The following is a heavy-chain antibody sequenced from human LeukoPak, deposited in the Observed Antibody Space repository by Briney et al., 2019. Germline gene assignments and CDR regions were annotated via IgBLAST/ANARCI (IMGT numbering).Heavy chain of an antibody. CDR1: GFTFTEYS. J-gene: IGHJ6*03. V-gene: IGHV3-48*04. D-gene: IGHD3-10*01. Sequence: PGGSLRLSCAASGFTFTEYSIIWVRQAPGKGLEWVSFISDISDRSSTIHYADSVKGRFTISRDNAERSVYLQMNSLRADDTAVYYCVRVRGPTLKTCYMDVWGTGTTVTVSS. CDR2: ISDRSSTI. CDR3: VRVRGPTLKTCYMDV.